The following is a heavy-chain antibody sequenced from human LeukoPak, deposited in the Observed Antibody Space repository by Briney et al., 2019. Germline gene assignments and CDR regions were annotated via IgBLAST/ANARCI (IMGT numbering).Heavy chain of an antibody. V-gene: IGHV3-21*01. CDR3: VRVEDWGAAGNRMDY. Sequence: GGSLRLSCAASGFAFTTYTMSWVRQAPGKGLEWVSSIPSSSTSIYYADSLRGRFTVSRDNAKNSLYLQMNSLRAEDTAVYSCVRVEDWGAAGNRMDYWGQGTLVTVSS. CDR2: IPSSSTSI. J-gene: IGHJ4*02. CDR1: GFAFTTYT. D-gene: IGHD6-13*01.